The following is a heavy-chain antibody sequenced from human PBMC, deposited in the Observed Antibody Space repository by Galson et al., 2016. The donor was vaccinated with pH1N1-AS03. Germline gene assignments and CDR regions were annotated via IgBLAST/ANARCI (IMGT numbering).Heavy chain of an antibody. CDR2: IKDTLDGRTT. Sequence: LRLSCAASGFNFRSAWMSWVRQAPGKGLEWVGRIKDTLDGRTTDYASPVKGRFSISRDDTNNTLYLEMNSLKTEDTAVYYCAKTQTFSFGLGLDPWGQGTLVTVSS. V-gene: IGHV3-15*01. CDR1: GFNFRSAW. J-gene: IGHJ5*02. CDR3: AKTQTFSFGLGLDP. D-gene: IGHD3-3*02.